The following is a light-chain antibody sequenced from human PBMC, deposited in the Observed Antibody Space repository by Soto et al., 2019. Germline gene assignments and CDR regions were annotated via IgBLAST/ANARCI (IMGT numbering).Light chain of an antibody. J-gene: IGKJ2*01. V-gene: IGKV3-11*01. CDR3: QQRGA. Sequence: EVVLTQSPGTLSLSPGERATLSCRASQSVDSSLAWDQQKLGQAPRLLIHDASNRATGIPGRFSGSGSGTYFTLTITSLKPEDFVVYYCQQRGALGQGTKVEIK. CDR1: QSVDSS. CDR2: DAS.